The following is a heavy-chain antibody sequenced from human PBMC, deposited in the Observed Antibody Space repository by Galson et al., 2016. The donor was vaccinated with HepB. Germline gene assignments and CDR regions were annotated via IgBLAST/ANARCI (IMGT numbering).Heavy chain of an antibody. CDR1: GFTFSSYA. J-gene: IGHJ6*02. CDR3: ARGSSSWRYYYYYGMDV. Sequence: SLRLSCAASGFTFSSYAMHWVRQAPGKGLEWVAVISYDGSNKYNADAVKGRFTISRDHSKNTPYLQMNSLRAEDTAVYYCARGSSSWRYYYYYGMDVWGQGTTVTVSS. D-gene: IGHD6-13*01. CDR2: ISYDGSNK. V-gene: IGHV3-30-3*01.